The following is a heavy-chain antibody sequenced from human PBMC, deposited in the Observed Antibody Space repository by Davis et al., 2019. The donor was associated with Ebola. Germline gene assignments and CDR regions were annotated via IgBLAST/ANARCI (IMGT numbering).Heavy chain of an antibody. D-gene: IGHD5-18*01. V-gene: IGHV3-30-3*02. CDR2: ISYDGSNK. J-gene: IGHJ4*02. CDR1: GFTFSSYA. CDR3: ASPQVGTAMDTLLTSFGY. Sequence: PGGSLRLSCAASGFTFSSYAMHWVRQAPGKGLEWVAVISYDGSNKYYADSVKGRFTISRDNSKNTLYLQMNSLRAEDTAVYYCASPQVGTAMDTLLTSFGYWGQGTLVTVSS.